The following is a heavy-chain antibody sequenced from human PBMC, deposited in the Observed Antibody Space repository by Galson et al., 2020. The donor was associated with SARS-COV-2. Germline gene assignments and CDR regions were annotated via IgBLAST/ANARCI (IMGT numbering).Heavy chain of an antibody. D-gene: IGHD3-3*01. Sequence: ASLTVSRQASRYTLTSYGLSWVRQAPRKGREWMGWISAYNGNTTHAQKLKGRLTMTTDTSTSTAYMELRSLRSADTAVYYCAREILYYDFWSGYLDPWGQGTLVTVSS. CDR2: ISAYNGNT. CDR3: AREILYYDFWSGYLDP. CDR1: RYTLTSYG. V-gene: IGHV1-18*04. J-gene: IGHJ5*02.